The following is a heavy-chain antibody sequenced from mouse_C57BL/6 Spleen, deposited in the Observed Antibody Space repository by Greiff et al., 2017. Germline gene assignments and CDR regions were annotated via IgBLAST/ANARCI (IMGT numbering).Heavy chain of an antibody. CDR3: ASYYSNYYAMDY. CDR1: GYAFSSSW. D-gene: IGHD2-5*01. J-gene: IGHJ4*01. Sequence: VHLVESGPELVKPGASVKISCKASGYAFSSSWMNWVKQRPGKGLEWIGRIYPGDGDTNYNGKFKGKATLTADKSSSTAYMQLSSLTSEDSAVYFCASYYSNYYAMDYWGQGTSVTVSS. V-gene: IGHV1-82*01. CDR2: IYPGDGDT.